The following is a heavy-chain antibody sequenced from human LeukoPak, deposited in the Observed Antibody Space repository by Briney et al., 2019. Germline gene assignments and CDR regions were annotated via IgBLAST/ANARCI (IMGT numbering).Heavy chain of an antibody. CDR3: ASRIAAAGTHAFDI. CDR2: ISSSGSTI. Sequence: PGGSLSLSCAASGFTFSSYEMNWVRQAPGKGLESVSYISSSGSTIYYADSVKGRFTISRDNAKNSLYLQMNSLRAEGTAVYYCASRIAAAGTHAFDIWGQGTMVTVSS. D-gene: IGHD6-13*01. V-gene: IGHV3-48*03. J-gene: IGHJ3*02. CDR1: GFTFSSYE.